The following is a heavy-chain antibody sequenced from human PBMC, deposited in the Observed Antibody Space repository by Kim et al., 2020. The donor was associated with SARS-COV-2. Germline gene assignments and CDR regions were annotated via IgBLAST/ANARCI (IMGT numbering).Heavy chain of an antibody. D-gene: IGHD3-22*01. J-gene: IGHJ6*02. CDR1: GFTVSSNY. V-gene: IGHV3-53*01. CDR2: IYSGGST. Sequence: GGSLRLSCAASGFTVSSNYMSWVRQAPGKGLEWVSVIYSGGSTYYADSVKGRFTISRDNSKNTLYLQMNSLRAEDTAVYYCARSPERYYDRSQAHYYGMDVWGQGTTVTVSS. CDR3: ARSPERYYDRSQAHYYGMDV.